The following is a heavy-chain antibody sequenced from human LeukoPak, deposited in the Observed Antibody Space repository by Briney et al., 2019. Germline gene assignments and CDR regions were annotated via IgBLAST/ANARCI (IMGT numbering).Heavy chain of an antibody. D-gene: IGHD4-23*01. V-gene: IGHV2-70*11. CDR2: VDWDDAR. CDR1: GFSLNTYSMC. J-gene: IGHJ3*01. CDR3: ARTDYGGNHASDF. Sequence: SGPTLVNPTQTLTLTCSFSGFSLNTYSMCVSWIRQPPGEAPEWLARVDWDDARYYDPSLKTRLSISKDTAKNQVVLTMTNMDPVDTATYYCARTDYGGNHASDFWGQGTMVSVSS.